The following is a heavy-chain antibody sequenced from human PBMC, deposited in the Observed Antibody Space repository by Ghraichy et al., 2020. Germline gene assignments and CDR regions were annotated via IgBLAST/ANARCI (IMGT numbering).Heavy chain of an antibody. J-gene: IGHJ6*02. D-gene: IGHD3-3*01. V-gene: IGHV3-48*02. CDR1: GFTFSSYS. Sequence: GSLRLSCAASGFTFSSYSMNWVRQAPGKGLEWVSYISSSSTIYYADSVKGRFTISRDNAKNSLYLQMNSLRDEDTAVYYCARGVGAIFGVVIHRRYGMDVWGQGTTVTVSS. CDR3: ARGVGAIFGVVIHRRYGMDV. CDR2: ISSSSTI.